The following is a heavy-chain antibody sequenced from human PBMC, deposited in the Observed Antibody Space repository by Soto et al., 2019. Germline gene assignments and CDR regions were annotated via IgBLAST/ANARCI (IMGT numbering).Heavy chain of an antibody. V-gene: IGHV3-30*18. CDR3: AKEGGDSQDGLTYYGMDV. CDR2: ISYDGSNK. Sequence: GGSLRLSCAASGFTFSSYGMHWVRQAPGKGLEWVAVISYDGSNKYYADSVKGRFTISRDNSKNTLYLQMNSLRAEDTAVYYCAKEGGDSQDGLTYYGMDVWGPATTVTVSS. J-gene: IGHJ6*02. CDR1: GFTFSSYG. D-gene: IGHD3-10*01.